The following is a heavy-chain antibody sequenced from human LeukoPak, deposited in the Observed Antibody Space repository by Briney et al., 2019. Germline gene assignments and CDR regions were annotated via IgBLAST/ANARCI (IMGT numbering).Heavy chain of an antibody. CDR2: INPDSGGT. Sequence: ASVKVSCKASGYTFNRYYVHWVRQAPGQGLEWMGWINPDSGGTKFAQNFQGRVTMTRDTSITTAYMELSSLTSDDTAVYYCAREPPGICSSDSYALCFWGQGTLVTVSS. J-gene: IGHJ4*02. D-gene: IGHD5-18*01. CDR3: AREPPGICSSDSYALCF. CDR1: GYTFNRYY. V-gene: IGHV1-2*02.